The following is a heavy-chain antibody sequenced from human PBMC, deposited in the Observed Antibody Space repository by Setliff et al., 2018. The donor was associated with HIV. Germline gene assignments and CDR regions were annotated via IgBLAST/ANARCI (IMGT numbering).Heavy chain of an antibody. D-gene: IGHD6-19*01. CDR2: INPGGGYT. J-gene: IGHJ4*02. CDR1: GYTFSSYY. CDR3: ARDPGYSSSEALDY. V-gene: IGHV1-46*01. Sequence: AASVKVSCKASGYTFSSYYMHWVRQAPGQGLEWMGIINPGGGYTTYAQTFQGRVTMTRDTSTSTFYMELNSLRSEDTAVYYCARDPGYSSSEALDYWGQGTLVTVSS.